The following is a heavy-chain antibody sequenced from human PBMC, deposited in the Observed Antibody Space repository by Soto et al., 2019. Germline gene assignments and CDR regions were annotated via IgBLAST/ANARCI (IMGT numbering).Heavy chain of an antibody. Sequence: EVQLVESGGIVVQPGGSLRLSCAASGFNFDDYTMHWVRQAPEKGLEWVSLITWEGGSRYYADSVKGRFTISRDNSKNSLYLQMNSLRTEDSALYYCAKDTAWQKLVYGMDVWGQGTTVTVSS. D-gene: IGHD6-6*01. J-gene: IGHJ6*02. CDR3: AKDTAWQKLVYGMDV. CDR2: ITWEGGSR. CDR1: GFNFDDYT. V-gene: IGHV3-43*01.